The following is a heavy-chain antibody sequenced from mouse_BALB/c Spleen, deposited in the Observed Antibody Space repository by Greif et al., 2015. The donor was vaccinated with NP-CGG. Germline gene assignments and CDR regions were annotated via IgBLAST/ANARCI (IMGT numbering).Heavy chain of an antibody. Sequence: VQLQQSGAELVRPGALVKLSCKASGFNIKDYYMHWVKQRPEQGLEWIGWIDPENGNTIYDPKFQGKASITADTSSNTAYLQLSSLTSEDTAVYYCATSPVVATPLDYWGQGTTLSVSS. D-gene: IGHD1-1*01. CDR3: ATSPVVATPLDY. V-gene: IGHV14-1*02. CDR1: GFNIKDYY. CDR2: IDPENGNT. J-gene: IGHJ2*01.